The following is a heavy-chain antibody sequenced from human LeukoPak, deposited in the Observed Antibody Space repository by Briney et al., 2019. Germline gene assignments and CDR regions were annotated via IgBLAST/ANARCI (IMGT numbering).Heavy chain of an antibody. CDR3: ARDAGYCSSTSCYPY. CDR1: GGSISSYY. V-gene: IGHV4-4*07. J-gene: IGHJ4*02. D-gene: IGHD2-2*01. Sequence: PSETLSLTCTVSGGSISSYYWSWIRQPARKGLEWIGRIYTSGSTNYNPSLKSRVTMSVDTSKNQFSLKLISVTAADTAVYYCARDAGYCSSTSCYPYWGQGTLVTVSS. CDR2: IYTSGST.